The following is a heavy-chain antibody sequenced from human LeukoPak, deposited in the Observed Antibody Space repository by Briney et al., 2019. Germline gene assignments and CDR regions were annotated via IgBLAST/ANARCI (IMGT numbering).Heavy chain of an antibody. Sequence: PGGSLRLSCAASGFTFSSYWMHWVRQAPGKGLVWVAFIWYDGSNKYYADSVKGRFAISRDNSKNTLYLQMNSLRPEDTAVYYCATGSTSVIPSDYWGQGTLVTVSS. CDR1: GFTFSSYW. J-gene: IGHJ4*02. CDR2: IWYDGSNK. D-gene: IGHD3-16*02. CDR3: ATGSTSVIPSDY. V-gene: IGHV3-30*02.